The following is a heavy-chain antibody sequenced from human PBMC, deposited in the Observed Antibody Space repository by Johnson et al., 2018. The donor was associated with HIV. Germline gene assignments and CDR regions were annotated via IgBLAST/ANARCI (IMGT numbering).Heavy chain of an antibody. V-gene: IGHV3-30*03. J-gene: IGHJ3*02. D-gene: IGHD1-26*01. CDR1: GFTFSSFG. CDR3: ARSSGSYLDDAFDI. CDR2: ISDDGCNK. Sequence: MQLVESGGGVVQPGRSLRLSCAASGFTFSSFGMHWVRQDPGKGLEWMTIISDDGCNKNYADSVKGRFTISRDNSKNTLYLQMNSLRAEDTAVYYCARSSGSYLDDAFDIWGQGTMVTVSS.